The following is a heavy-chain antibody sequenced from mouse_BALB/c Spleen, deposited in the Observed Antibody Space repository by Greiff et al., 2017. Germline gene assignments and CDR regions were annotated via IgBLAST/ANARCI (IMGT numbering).Heavy chain of an antibody. J-gene: IGHJ4*01. CDR2: IWSGGST. Sequence: VQGVESGPGLVQPSQSLSITCTVSGFSLTSYGVHWVRQSPGKGLEWLGVIWSGGSTDYNAAFISRLSISKDNSKSQVFFKMNSLQANDTAIYYCASRGYYDYDRVYYYAMDYWGQGTSVTVSS. D-gene: IGHD2-4*01. CDR3: ASRGYYDYDRVYYYAMDY. V-gene: IGHV2-2*02. CDR1: GFSLTSYG.